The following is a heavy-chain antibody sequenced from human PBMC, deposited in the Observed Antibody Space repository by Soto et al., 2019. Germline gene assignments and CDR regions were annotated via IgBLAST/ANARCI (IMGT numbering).Heavy chain of an antibody. J-gene: IGHJ6*02. D-gene: IGHD2-21*01. CDR1: GGSISSYY. V-gene: IGHV4-59*01. CDR3: ARGTAEIWWWESTRSYYGMDV. CDR2: IYYSGST. Sequence: SETLSLTCTVSGGSISSYYWSWIRQPPGKGLEWIGYIYYSGSTNYNPSLKSRVTISVDTSKNQFSLKLSSVTAADTAVYYCARGTAEIWWWESTRSYYGMDVWGQGTTVTVSS.